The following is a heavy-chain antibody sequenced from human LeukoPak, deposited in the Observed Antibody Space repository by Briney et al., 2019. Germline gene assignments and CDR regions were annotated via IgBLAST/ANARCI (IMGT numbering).Heavy chain of an antibody. CDR3: AKSEEDAWSDAFDI. CDR1: GFTFSNYD. D-gene: IGHD2-15*01. CDR2: IRYDGINK. Sequence: GGSLRLSCAASGFTFSNYDMHWVRQAPGKGLEWVAVIRYDGINKYYGDSVKGQFTISRDNSKNTLYLQMTSLRPEDTAVYYCAKSEEDAWSDAFDIWGQGTMVIVSS. V-gene: IGHV3-30*18. J-gene: IGHJ3*02.